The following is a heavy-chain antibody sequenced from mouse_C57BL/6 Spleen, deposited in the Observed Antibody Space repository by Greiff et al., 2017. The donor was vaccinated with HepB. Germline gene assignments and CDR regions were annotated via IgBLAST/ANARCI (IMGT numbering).Heavy chain of an antibody. V-gene: IGHV5-4*01. CDR3: AQDTDSSGSLDY. D-gene: IGHD3-2*02. Sequence: EVQLQESGAGLVKPGGSLKLSCAASGFTFSSYAMSWVRQTPEKRLEWVATISAGGSYTYYPDNVTGRFTISRDNAKNNLYLQMSHLKSEDTAMYYCAQDTDSSGSLDYWGQGTSLTVSS. CDR1: GFTFSSYA. CDR2: ISAGGSYT. J-gene: IGHJ4*01.